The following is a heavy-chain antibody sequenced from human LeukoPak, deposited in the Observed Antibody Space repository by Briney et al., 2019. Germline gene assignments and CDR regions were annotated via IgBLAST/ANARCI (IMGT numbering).Heavy chain of an antibody. CDR1: GFAFSGYS. Sequence: GGSLRLSCAASGFAFSGYSMNWIRQAPGKGLEWVAYISYSSYTIHYADSVKGRFTISRDNAKNSLYLQMNSLRAEHTAMYYCARDGDGNFDYWGQGTLVTVSS. CDR2: ISYSSYTI. J-gene: IGHJ4*02. D-gene: IGHD4-17*01. CDR3: ARDGDGNFDY. V-gene: IGHV3-48*04.